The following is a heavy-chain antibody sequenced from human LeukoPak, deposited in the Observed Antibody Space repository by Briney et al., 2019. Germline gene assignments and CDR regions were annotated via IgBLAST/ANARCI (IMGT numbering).Heavy chain of an antibody. Sequence: SETLSLTCTASGGSISPYYWSWIRQTPGKGLEWIGYIYYSGSTNYNPSLKSRVTISVDASKNQFSLKPTSVTAADTAVYYWARGPPGGQFDPWGEGTLVTVSS. CDR3: ARGPPGGQFDP. CDR1: GGSISPYY. V-gene: IGHV4-59*01. J-gene: IGHJ5*02. D-gene: IGHD3-10*01. CDR2: IYYSGST.